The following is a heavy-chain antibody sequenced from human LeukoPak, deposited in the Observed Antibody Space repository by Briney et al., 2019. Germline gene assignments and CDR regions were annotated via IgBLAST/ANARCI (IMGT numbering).Heavy chain of an antibody. J-gene: IGHJ4*02. D-gene: IGHD6-19*01. CDR3: AKGLKGLKFDY. CDR2: ISWNSGSI. V-gene: IGHV3-9*01. Sequence: GRSLRLSCAASGFTFDDYAMHWVRQAPGKGLEWVSGISWNSGSIGYADSVKGRFTISRDNAGNSLYLQMNSLRAEDTALYYCAKGLKGLKFDYWGQGTLVTVSS. CDR1: GFTFDDYA.